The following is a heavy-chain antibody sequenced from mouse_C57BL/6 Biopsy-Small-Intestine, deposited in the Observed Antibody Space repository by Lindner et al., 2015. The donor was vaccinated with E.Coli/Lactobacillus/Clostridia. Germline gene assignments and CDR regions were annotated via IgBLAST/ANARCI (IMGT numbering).Heavy chain of an antibody. CDR3: ARRNFEDY. V-gene: IGHV1-7*01. CDR2: INPSSSYT. J-gene: IGHJ2*01. CDR1: GHAFTSYW. Sequence: VQLQESGAELAKPGASVKLSCKASGHAFTSYWMHWVKQRPGQGLEWIGYINPSSSYTKYNQKFEDKATLTADKSSSTAYMQLSSLTYEDSAVYYCARRNFEDYWGQGTTLTVSS.